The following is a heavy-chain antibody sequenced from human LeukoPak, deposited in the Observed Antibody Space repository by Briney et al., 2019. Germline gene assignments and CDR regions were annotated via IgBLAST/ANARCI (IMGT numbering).Heavy chain of an antibody. V-gene: IGHV4-34*01. D-gene: IGHD3-16*02. CDR1: GGSFSGYY. Sequence: SETLSLTCAVYGGSFSGYYWSWIRQPPGKGLEWIGEINHSGSTNYNPSLKSRVTISVDTSKNQFSLKLSSVTAADTAAYYCARGPFDDYVWGSYRPTGFDPWGQGTLVTVSS. CDR3: ARGPFDDYVWGSYRPTGFDP. CDR2: INHSGST. J-gene: IGHJ5*02.